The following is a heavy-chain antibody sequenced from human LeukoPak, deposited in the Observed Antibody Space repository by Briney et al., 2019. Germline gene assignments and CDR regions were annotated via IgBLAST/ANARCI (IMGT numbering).Heavy chain of an antibody. J-gene: IGHJ4*02. CDR3: ARDSGYTYYLDY. D-gene: IGHD5-24*01. CDR2: IWYDGSNK. CDR1: GFTFSSYG. V-gene: IGHV3-33*01. Sequence: GRSLRLSCAASGFTFSSYGMHWVRQAPGKGLEWVAVIWYDGSNKYYADSVKGRFTISRDNSKNTLYLQMNSLRAEDTAVYYCARDSGYTYYLDYWGQGTLVTVSS.